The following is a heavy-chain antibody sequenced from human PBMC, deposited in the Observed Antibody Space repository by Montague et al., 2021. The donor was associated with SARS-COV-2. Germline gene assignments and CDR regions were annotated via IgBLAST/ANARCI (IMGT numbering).Heavy chain of an antibody. CDR1: GGSISSYH. D-gene: IGHD4-23*01. Sequence: SETLSLTCTVSGGSISSYHWSWVRQPPGKGLEWIGYIYYSGSTNYNPSLKSRVTISVDTSKNQFSLKLSSVTAADTAVYYCARLVETYYYYYGMDVWGQGTTVTVSS. V-gene: IGHV4-59*08. J-gene: IGHJ6*02. CDR2: IYYSGST. CDR3: ARLVETYYYYYGMDV.